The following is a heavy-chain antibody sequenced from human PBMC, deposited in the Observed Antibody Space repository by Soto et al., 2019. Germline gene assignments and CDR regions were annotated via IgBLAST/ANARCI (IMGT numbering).Heavy chain of an antibody. D-gene: IGHD2-15*01. Sequence: SETLSLTCTVSGGSISSGDYYWSWIRQPPGKGLEWIGYIYYSGSTYYNPSLKSRVTISVDTSKNQFSLKLSSVTAADTAVYYCASRCTSTDCSGGSCYARGFDYWGQGTLVTVSS. CDR2: IYYSGST. CDR1: GGSISSGDYY. J-gene: IGHJ4*02. CDR3: ASRCTSTDCSGGSCYARGFDY. V-gene: IGHV4-30-4*01.